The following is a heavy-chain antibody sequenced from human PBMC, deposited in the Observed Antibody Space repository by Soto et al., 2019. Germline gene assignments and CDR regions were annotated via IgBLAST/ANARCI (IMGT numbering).Heavy chain of an antibody. CDR2: IYSGGST. CDR3: ERDRGYWPHTYGMEV. D-gene: IGHD2-15*01. J-gene: IGHJ6*02. Sequence: GGSLRLSCAASGFTFSSYWMSWVRQAPGKGLEWVSVIYSGGSTYYADSVKGRFTISRDNSKNTLYLQMNSLRAEDTAVYYCERDRGYWPHTYGMEVWGQGTTVTVSS. V-gene: IGHV3-66*01. CDR1: GFTFSSYW.